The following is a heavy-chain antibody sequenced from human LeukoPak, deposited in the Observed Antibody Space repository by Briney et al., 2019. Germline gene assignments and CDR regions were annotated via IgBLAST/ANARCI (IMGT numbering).Heavy chain of an antibody. V-gene: IGHV3-23*01. D-gene: IGHD5-18*01. CDR1: GFTFSSNA. Sequence: GGSLRLSCAASGFTFSSNAMSWVRQAPGKGLEWVSAISGSGGSTYYADSVKGRFTISRDNSKNTLYLQMNSLRAEDTAVYYCAKDAYSYGGRLTVDYWGQGTLVTVSS. CDR3: AKDAYSYGGRLTVDY. J-gene: IGHJ4*02. CDR2: ISGSGGST.